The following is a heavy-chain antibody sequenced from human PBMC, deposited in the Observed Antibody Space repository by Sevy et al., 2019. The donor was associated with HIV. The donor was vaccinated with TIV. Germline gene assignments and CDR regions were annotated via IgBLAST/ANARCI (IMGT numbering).Heavy chain of an antibody. CDR2: IKQDGSEK. CDR3: ARDRSMDYDSSVRGDAFDI. J-gene: IGHJ3*02. D-gene: IGHD3-22*01. CDR1: GFTFSSYW. Sequence: GGSLRLSCAASGFTFSSYWMSWVRQAPGKGLEWVANIKQDGSEKYYVDSVKGRFTISRDNAKNSLYLQMNSLRAEDTAVYYCARDRSMDYDSSVRGDAFDIWGQVTMVTVSS. V-gene: IGHV3-7*01.